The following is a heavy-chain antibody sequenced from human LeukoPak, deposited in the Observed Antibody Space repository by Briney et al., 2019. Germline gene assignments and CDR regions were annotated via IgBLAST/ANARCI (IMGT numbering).Heavy chain of an antibody. V-gene: IGHV3-15*01. D-gene: IGHD1-26*01. CDR1: GFTFSDAW. Sequence: GGSLRLSCAASGFTFSDAWMSWVRQAPGKGLEWVGRIKSNTAGGTTDYAAPVKGRFTISRDDSKNTLYVQMSSLTIEDTAVYFCATEYYGSFNYWGQGTLVTVSS. CDR3: ATEYYGSFNY. J-gene: IGHJ4*02. CDR2: IKSNTAGGTT.